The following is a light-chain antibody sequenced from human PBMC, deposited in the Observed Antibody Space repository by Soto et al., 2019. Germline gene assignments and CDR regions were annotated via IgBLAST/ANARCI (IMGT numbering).Light chain of an antibody. J-gene: IGKJ4*01. CDR2: GAS. CDR3: QQYNNWPLLT. CDR1: QSVSSN. Sequence: EIVMTQSPATLSVSPGERATLSCRASQSVSSNLAWYQQKPGQAPRLLIYGASTRATGIPARFSGSGSGTKFTLTISSLQSEDFAVYYCQQYNNWPLLTFGGGTKVDIK. V-gene: IGKV3-15*01.